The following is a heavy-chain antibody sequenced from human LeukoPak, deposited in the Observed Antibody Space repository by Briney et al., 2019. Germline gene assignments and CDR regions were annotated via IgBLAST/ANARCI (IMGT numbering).Heavy chain of an antibody. CDR3: ASLLTGYYSIDY. CDR1: GGSISSYF. CDR2: IYYSGTT. J-gene: IGHJ4*02. V-gene: IGHV4-59*01. Sequence: SETLSLTCTVSGGSISSYFWSWVRQPPGKGLEWIGYIYYSGTTNYNPSLKSRVKISGDTSKRQFALKLSSVTAADTAGYYCASLLTGYYSIDYCGQGTLVTVS. D-gene: IGHD3-9*01.